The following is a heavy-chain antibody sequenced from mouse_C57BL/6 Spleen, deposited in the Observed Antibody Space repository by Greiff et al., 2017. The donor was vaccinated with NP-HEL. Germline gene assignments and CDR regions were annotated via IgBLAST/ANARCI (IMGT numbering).Heavy chain of an antibody. Sequence: VQLQQSGAELVKPGASVKLSCKASGYTFTSYWMQWVKQRPGQGLEWIGEIDPSDSYTNYNQKFKGKATLTVDTSSSTAYMQLSSLTSEDSAVYYCARGLGEYAMDYWGQGTSVTVSS. CDR1: GYTFTSYW. J-gene: IGHJ4*01. CDR2: IDPSDSYT. V-gene: IGHV1-50*01. CDR3: ARGLGEYAMDY. D-gene: IGHD3-3*01.